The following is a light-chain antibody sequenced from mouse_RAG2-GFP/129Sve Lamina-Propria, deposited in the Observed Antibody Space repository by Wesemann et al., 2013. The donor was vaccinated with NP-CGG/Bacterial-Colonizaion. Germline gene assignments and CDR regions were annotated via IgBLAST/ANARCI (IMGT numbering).Light chain of an antibody. CDR1: QNVGTA. V-gene: IGKV6-15*01. J-gene: IGKJ2*01. Sequence: DIVMTQSQKFMSTTVGDRVSITCKASQNVGTAVAWYQQKPGQSPKALIYSASYRYSGVPDRFTGSGSGTDFTLTISNVQSEDLADYFCQQYSSYPYTFGGGTKLEIK. CDR2: SAS. CDR3: QQYSSYPYT.